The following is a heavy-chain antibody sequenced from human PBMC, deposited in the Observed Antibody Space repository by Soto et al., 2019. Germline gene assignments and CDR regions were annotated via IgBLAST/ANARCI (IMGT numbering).Heavy chain of an antibody. CDR2: IDWDDDK. CDR3: ARIRSVAARLPKNYYEDV. CDR1: GFSLSTSGMC. V-gene: IGHV2-70*11. D-gene: IGHD6-6*01. Sequence: SGPALVYPTQTLTLTCTFSGFSLSTSGMCVSWIRQPPGKALEWLARIDWDDDKYYSTSLKTRLTISKDISKNQVVLTMTNMDPVDTATYYCARIRSVAARLPKNYYEDVWGKGTTVTVS. J-gene: IGHJ6*03.